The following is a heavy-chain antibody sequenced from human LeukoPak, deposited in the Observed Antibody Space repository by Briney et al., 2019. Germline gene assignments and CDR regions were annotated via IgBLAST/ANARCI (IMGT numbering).Heavy chain of an antibody. V-gene: IGHV3-74*01. J-gene: IGHJ4*02. CDR1: GFTFSSYW. CDR3: ARGYSSGWYYFDY. Sequence: GGSLRLSCAASGFTFSSYWMHWVRQAPGKGLGWVSRINSDGSSTSYAASVKGRFTISRDNAKNTLYLQMNSLRAEDTAVYYCARGYSSGWYYFDYWGQGTLVTVSS. CDR2: INSDGSST. D-gene: IGHD6-19*01.